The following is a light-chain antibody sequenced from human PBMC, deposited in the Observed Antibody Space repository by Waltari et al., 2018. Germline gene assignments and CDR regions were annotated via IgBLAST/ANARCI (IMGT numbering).Light chain of an antibody. CDR1: QYIEKY. Sequence: DMQMTQSPSSLSAYVGGSVSFTCRASQYIEKYLNWYQQNPGKAPKLLIFEASILQGGVPSRFSGSGSGTDFTLTISSLQPEDFGTYYCQQSYITPFTFGPGTKVDVK. J-gene: IGKJ3*01. CDR2: EAS. V-gene: IGKV1-39*01. CDR3: QQSYITPFT.